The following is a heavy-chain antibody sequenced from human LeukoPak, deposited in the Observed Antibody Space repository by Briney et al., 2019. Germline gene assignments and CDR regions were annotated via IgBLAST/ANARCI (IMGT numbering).Heavy chain of an antibody. Sequence: GGSLRLSCAASGFTFSSYVMHWVRQAPGKGLEWVAIISYDGSNEYYADSVKGRFTISRDNSKNTLYLQMNSLRAADTAVYYCARDQGTSYLSSFDYWGQGTLVTVSS. D-gene: IGHD6-6*01. CDR1: GFTFSSYV. J-gene: IGHJ4*02. CDR2: ISYDGSNE. V-gene: IGHV3-30*04. CDR3: ARDQGTSYLSSFDY.